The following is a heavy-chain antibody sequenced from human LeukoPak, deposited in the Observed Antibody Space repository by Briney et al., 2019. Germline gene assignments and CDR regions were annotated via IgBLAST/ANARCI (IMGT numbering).Heavy chain of an antibody. Sequence: ASVTVSCKASGYTFTSYGISWVRQAPGQGIEWMGWISAYNGNTNYAQKLQGRVTMTTDTSTSTAYMELRSLRSDDTAVYYCARVQWYSSSSYYYYYMDVWGKGTTVTVSS. CDR2: ISAYNGNT. V-gene: IGHV1-18*01. J-gene: IGHJ6*03. CDR3: ARVQWYSSSSYYYYYMDV. D-gene: IGHD6-13*01. CDR1: GYTFTSYG.